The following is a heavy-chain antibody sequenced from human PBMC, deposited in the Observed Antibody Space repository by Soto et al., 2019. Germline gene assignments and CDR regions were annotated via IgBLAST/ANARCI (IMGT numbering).Heavy chain of an antibody. D-gene: IGHD3-16*01. V-gene: IGHV4-59*01. J-gene: IGHJ6*02. Sequence: ETLSLTCTVSGASISSYYWSWIRQPPGKGLEWIGYIYYSGSTNYNPSLKSRVTISVDTSKNQFSLKLSSVTAADTAVYYCARDKLLGPHYYYGMDVWGQGTKVTVSS. CDR2: IYYSGST. CDR3: ARDKLLGPHYYYGMDV. CDR1: GASISSYY.